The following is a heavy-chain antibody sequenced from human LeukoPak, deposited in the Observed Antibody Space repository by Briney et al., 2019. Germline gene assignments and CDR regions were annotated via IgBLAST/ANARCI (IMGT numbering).Heavy chain of an antibody. CDR1: GFTFSSYR. CDR2: ISSSSSYI. CDR3: ARQVHYYAGFDY. J-gene: IGHJ4*02. D-gene: IGHD2-2*01. V-gene: IGHV3-21*01. Sequence: GGSLRLSCAASGFTFSSYRMIWVPQAPGKGLEWVSSISSSSSYIYYADSVKGRFTISRDNAKNSLYLQMNSLRAEDTAVYYCARQVHYYAGFDYWGQGTLVTVSS.